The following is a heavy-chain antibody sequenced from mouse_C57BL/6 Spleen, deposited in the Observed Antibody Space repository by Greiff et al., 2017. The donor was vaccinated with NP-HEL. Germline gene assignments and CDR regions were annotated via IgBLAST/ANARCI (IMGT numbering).Heavy chain of an antibody. CDR2: IDPSDSYT. D-gene: IGHD2-2*01. CDR3: ARKKGLYYAMDY. J-gene: IGHJ4*01. V-gene: IGHV1-69*01. Sequence: QVQLQQPGAELVMPGASVKLSCKASGYTFTSYWMNWVKQRPGQGLEWIGEIDPSDSYTNYNQKFKGKSTLTVDKSSSTAYMQLSSLTSEDSAVYYCARKKGLYYAMDYWGQGTSVTVSS. CDR1: GYTFTSYW.